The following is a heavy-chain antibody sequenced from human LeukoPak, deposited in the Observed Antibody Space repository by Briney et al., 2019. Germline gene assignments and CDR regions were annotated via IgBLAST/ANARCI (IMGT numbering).Heavy chain of an antibody. V-gene: IGHV1-46*01. Sequence: ASVKVSCKASGYTFTSYYMHWVRQAPGQGLEWMGIINPSGGSTSYAQKFQGRVTISVDTSKNQFSLKLSSVTAADTAVYYCARDFGGSYYYDYWGQGTLVTVSS. D-gene: IGHD1-26*01. CDR2: INPSGGST. J-gene: IGHJ4*02. CDR1: GYTFTSYY. CDR3: ARDFGGSYYYDY.